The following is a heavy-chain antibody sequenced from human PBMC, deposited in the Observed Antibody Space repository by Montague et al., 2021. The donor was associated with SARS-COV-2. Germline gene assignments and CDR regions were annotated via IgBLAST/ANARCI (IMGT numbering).Heavy chain of an antibody. CDR1: GFSLNTNGMG. V-gene: IGHV2-5*02. Sequence: PALVKPTQTLTLTCTVSGFSLNTNGMGVGWVRQPPGEAPAWLALIYWDDDKRYSPSQKTRLTITKDTSRNQVVLTMTNVDPGDTGTYFCARYTSRMYGSFDYWGQGALVSVSS. J-gene: IGHJ4*02. D-gene: IGHD3-16*02. CDR2: IYWDDDK. CDR3: ARYTSRMYGSFDY.